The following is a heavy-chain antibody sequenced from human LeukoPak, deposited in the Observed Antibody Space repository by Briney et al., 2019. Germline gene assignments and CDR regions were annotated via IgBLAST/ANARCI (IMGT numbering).Heavy chain of an antibody. CDR2: ISSSSSII. J-gene: IGHJ4*02. Sequence: GGSLRLSCAAAGFTFSSYSMNWVRQAPGKGLEWLSYISSSSSIIYYADSVKGRFTISRDNAKNSLYLQMNSLRAEDTAVYYCARGGTDSSGYHGYFDYWGQGTLVTVSS. CDR1: GFTFSSYS. CDR3: ARGGTDSSGYHGYFDY. D-gene: IGHD3-22*01. V-gene: IGHV3-48*04.